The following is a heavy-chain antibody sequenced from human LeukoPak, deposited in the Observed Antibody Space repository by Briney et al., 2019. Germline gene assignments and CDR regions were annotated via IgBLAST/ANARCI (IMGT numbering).Heavy chain of an antibody. CDR3: ARDGGSGSYQNWFDP. J-gene: IGHJ5*02. V-gene: IGHV4-34*01. D-gene: IGHD2-15*01. CDR2: INHSGST. Sequence: SETLSLTCAVYGGSFSGYYWSWIRQPPGKGLEWIGEINHSGSTNYNPSLKSRVTISVDTSKNQFSLKLSSVTAADTAVYYCARDGGSGSYQNWFDPWGQGTLVTVSS. CDR1: GGSFSGYY.